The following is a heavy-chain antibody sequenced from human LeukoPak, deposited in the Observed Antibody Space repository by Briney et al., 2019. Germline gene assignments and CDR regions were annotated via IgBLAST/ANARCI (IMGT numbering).Heavy chain of an antibody. Sequence: GGSLRLSCAASGFAFDDYAMHWVRQAPGKGLEWVSGISWNSGSIGYADSVKGRFTISRDNAKNSLYLQMNSLRAEDTALYYCAKDSSSWYSQEQSDFDYWGQGTLVTVSS. CDR3: AKDSSSWYSQEQSDFDY. CDR2: ISWNSGSI. V-gene: IGHV3-9*01. CDR1: GFAFDDYA. D-gene: IGHD6-13*01. J-gene: IGHJ4*02.